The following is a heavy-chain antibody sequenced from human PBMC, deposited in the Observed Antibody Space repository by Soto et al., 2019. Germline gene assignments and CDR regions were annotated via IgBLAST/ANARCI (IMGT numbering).Heavy chain of an antibody. V-gene: IGHV1-69*01. CDR3: ARGTLQEEARNYYYYGMDV. Sequence: QVQLVQSGAEVKKPGSSVKVSCKASGGTFSSYAISWVRQAPGQGLEWMGGIIPIFGTANYAQKFQGRVTITADESTSTAYMELSSLRSEDTAVYYCARGTLQEEARNYYYYGMDVWGQGTTVTVSS. D-gene: IGHD6-6*01. CDR1: GGTFSSYA. J-gene: IGHJ6*02. CDR2: IIPIFGTA.